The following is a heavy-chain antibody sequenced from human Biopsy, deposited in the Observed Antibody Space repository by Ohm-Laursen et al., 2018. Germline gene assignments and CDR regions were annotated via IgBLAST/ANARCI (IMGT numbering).Heavy chain of an antibody. Sequence: VSVKVSCRASGYTFTDYYVHWVRQAPGHGLEWMGWIDTINGGARYAQKFQGRVTMTRDTSISTAYMELSRLTSDDTAVYYCARERDPWGQGTLVTVSS. V-gene: IGHV1-2*02. CDR1: GYTFTDYY. CDR3: ARERDP. J-gene: IGHJ5*02. CDR2: IDTINGGA.